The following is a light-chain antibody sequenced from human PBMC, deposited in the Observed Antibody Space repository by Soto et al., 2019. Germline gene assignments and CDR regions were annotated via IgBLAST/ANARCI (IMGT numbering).Light chain of an antibody. CDR2: GNS. J-gene: IGLJ3*02. CDR3: QSYDSSLRGWV. Sequence: QSVLTQPPSVSGAPGQRVTISCTESSSNIGAGYDVHWYQQLPGTAPKLLIYGNSNRPSGVPDRFSGSKSRTSASLAITGFQAEDEADYYCQSYDSSLRGWVFGGGTKLTVL. CDR1: SSNIGAGYD. V-gene: IGLV1-40*01.